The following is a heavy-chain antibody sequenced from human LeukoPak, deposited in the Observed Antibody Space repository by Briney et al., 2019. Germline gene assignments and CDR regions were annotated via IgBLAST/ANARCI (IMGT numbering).Heavy chain of an antibody. CDR3: ARGDDFWSANWFDP. Sequence: SETLSLTCTVSGGSISSSSYYWGWIRQPPGKGLEWIGSIYYSGSTYYNPSLKSRVTISVDTSKNQFSLKLSSVTAADTAVYYCARGDDFWSANWFDPWGQGTLVTVSS. V-gene: IGHV4-39*07. D-gene: IGHD3-3*01. J-gene: IGHJ5*02. CDR2: IYYSGST. CDR1: GGSISSSSYY.